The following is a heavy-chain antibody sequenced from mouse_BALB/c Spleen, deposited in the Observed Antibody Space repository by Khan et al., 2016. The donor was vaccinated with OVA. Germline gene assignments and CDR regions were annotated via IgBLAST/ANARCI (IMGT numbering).Heavy chain of an antibody. Sequence: EVQLQESGPGLVKPSQTVSLTCPVTGISITTGNYRWSWIRPFPGNKLEWIGNIYYSGTITYNPSLTSRTTITRDTSKSPFFLDMNSLPAEDTATYCCERDYGSRYWYFDVWGAGTTVTVTS. CDR3: ERDYGSRYWYFDV. J-gene: IGHJ1*01. CDR1: GISITTGNYR. D-gene: IGHD1-1*01. V-gene: IGHV3-5*02. CDR2: IYYSGTI.